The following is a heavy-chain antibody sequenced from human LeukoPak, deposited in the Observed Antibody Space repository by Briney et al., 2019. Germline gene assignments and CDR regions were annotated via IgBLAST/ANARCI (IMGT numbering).Heavy chain of an antibody. J-gene: IGHJ4*02. CDR2: IDSSTTRI. V-gene: IGHV3-21*01. D-gene: IGHD2/OR15-2a*01. CDR1: GFTFSSYA. Sequence: PGGSLRLSCAASGFTFSSYAMNWVRQAPGKGLEWVSAIDSSTTRIYYANSVRGRFTISRDNAKNSLDLQMNSLRAEDTAVYYCVRGGTYCDSTCKGADYWGQGTLVAVSS. CDR3: VRGGTYCDSTCKGADY.